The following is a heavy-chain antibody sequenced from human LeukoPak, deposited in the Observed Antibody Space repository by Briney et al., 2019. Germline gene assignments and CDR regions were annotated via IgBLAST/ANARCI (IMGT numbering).Heavy chain of an antibody. CDR1: GFTFSIYG. D-gene: IGHD3-22*01. CDR3: AKPSYDSSGPYYYFDY. Sequence: GGSLRLSCAASGFTFSIYGMHWVRQAPGKGLEWVAFIRDDGSNKYYADSVKGRFTISRDNSKNTLYLQMNSLRAEDTAVYYCAKPSYDSSGPYYYFDYWGQGTLVTVSS. J-gene: IGHJ4*02. CDR2: IRDDGSNK. V-gene: IGHV3-30*02.